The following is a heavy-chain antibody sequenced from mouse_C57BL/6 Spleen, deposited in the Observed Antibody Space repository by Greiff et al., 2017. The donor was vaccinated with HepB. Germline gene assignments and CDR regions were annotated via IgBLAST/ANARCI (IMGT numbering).Heavy chain of an antibody. V-gene: IGHV1-52*01. Sequence: QVQLQQPGAELVRPGSSVRLSCKASGYTFTSYWMHWVKQRPIQGLEWIGNIDPSDSETHYNQKFKDKATLTVDKSSSTAYMQLSSLTSEHSAVYYCARRDYFDYWGQGTTLTVSS. CDR2: IDPSDSET. J-gene: IGHJ2*01. CDR1: GYTFTSYW. CDR3: ARRDYFDY.